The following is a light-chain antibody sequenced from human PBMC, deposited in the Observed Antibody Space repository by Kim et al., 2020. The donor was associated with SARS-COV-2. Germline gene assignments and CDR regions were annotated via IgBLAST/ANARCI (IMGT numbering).Light chain of an antibody. V-gene: IGLV3-21*04. CDR1: NIDSKS. J-gene: IGLJ3*02. CDR3: QVWDSSSDHPVV. CDR2: YDS. Sequence: SYELTQPPSVSVAPGKTARISCGGNNIDSKSVHWYQRKAGQAPVLVIYYDSDRPSGIPERFSGSNSGNTATLTISRVEAGDEADYYCQVWDSSSDHPVVF.